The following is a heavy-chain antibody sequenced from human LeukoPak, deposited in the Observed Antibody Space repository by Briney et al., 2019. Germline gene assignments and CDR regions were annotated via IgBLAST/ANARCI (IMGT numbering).Heavy chain of an antibody. J-gene: IGHJ4*02. CDR1: GGSISSYY. CDR3: ARTPTYYGSATYLDY. Sequence: SETLSLTCTVSGGSISSYYWSWIRQPPGKGLEWIGYIYYSGNTNYNPSLKSRVTISVDTSKKQFSLNLRSVTAADTAVYYCARTPTYYGSATYLDYWGQGTLVAVSS. CDR2: IYYSGNT. D-gene: IGHD3-10*01. V-gene: IGHV4-59*01.